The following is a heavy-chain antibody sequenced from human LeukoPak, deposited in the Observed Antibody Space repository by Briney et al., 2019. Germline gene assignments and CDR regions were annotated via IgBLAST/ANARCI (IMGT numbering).Heavy chain of an antibody. CDR2: TYQRTKWYN. J-gene: IGHJ4*02. CDR1: GDTVSINSAA. D-gene: IGHD6-19*01. CDR3: ARSPSPYGSGWYFDY. Sequence: SQTLSLTCAISGDTVSINSAAWNWIRQSPSRGLEWLGRTYQRTKWYNDYAVSVKSRITINPDISKNQFSLQLNSVPPEDTAVYYCARSPSPYGSGWYFDYWGQGTLVTVSS. V-gene: IGHV6-1*01.